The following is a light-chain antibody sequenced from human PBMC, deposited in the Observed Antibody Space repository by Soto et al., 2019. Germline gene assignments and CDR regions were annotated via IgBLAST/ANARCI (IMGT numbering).Light chain of an antibody. V-gene: IGKV3-20*01. Sequence: EIVMTQSPATLSVSPGERATPSCRASRSVSSKYLAWYQQKHGQAPRFLIYGASSRATGIPDRFSGSVSGTDVTITISRLENEDGAVYYCQQCGSSPITFGQGTRLEIK. CDR2: GAS. J-gene: IGKJ5*01. CDR1: RSVSSKY. CDR3: QQCGSSPIT.